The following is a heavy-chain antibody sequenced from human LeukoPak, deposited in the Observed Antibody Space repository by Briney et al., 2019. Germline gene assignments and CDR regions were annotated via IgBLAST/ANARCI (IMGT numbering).Heavy chain of an antibody. CDR1: GFTFSSYG. CDR3: ARDRYGANSPFDY. D-gene: IGHD4-23*01. CDR2: IWYDASNK. J-gene: IGHJ4*02. Sequence: PGGSLRLSCAASGFTFSSYGMHWVRQAPGKGLEWVAVIWYDASNKYYADSVKGRFTISRDNSKNTLYLQMNSLRAEDTAVYYCARDRYGANSPFDYWGQGTLVTVSS. V-gene: IGHV3-33*01.